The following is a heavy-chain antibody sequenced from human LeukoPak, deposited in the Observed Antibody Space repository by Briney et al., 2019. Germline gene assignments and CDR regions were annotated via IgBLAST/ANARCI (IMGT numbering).Heavy chain of an antibody. V-gene: IGHV4-39*01. Sequence: SETLSLTCTVSGSSISSSSYYWGWIRQPPGKGLEWIGSIYYSGSTYYNPSLKSRVTISVDTSKNQFSLKLSSVTAADTAVYYCARLTRIAVAGRVYWGQGTLVTVSS. CDR1: GSSISSSSYY. CDR2: IYYSGST. D-gene: IGHD6-19*01. J-gene: IGHJ4*02. CDR3: ARLTRIAVAGRVY.